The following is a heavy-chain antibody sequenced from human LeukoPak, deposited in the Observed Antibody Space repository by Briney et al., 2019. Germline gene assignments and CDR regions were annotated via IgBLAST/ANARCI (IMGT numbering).Heavy chain of an antibody. J-gene: IGHJ6*03. CDR2: ISSSGSTK. Sequence: SGGSLRLSCAAFGFTFSDYYMSWIRQAPGKGLEWVSHISSSGSTKYYADSVKGRFTISRDNAKNSLYLQMNSLRAEDTAVYYCAREPAAAGTFYYYMDVWGKGTTVTVSS. D-gene: IGHD6-13*01. CDR3: AREPAAAGTFYYYMDV. V-gene: IGHV3-11*04. CDR1: GFTFSDYY.